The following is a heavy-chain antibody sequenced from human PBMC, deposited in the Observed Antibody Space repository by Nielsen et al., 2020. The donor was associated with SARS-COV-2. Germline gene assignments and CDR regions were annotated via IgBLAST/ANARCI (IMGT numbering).Heavy chain of an antibody. J-gene: IGHJ6*02. D-gene: IGHD4-17*01. CDR3: ARDLPTVSNYYYYGMDV. CDR2: IYYSGST. Sequence: WIRQPPGQGLEWIGSIYYSGSTYYNPSLKSRVTISVDTSKNQFSLKLSSVTAADTAVYYCARDLPTVSNYYYYGMDVWGQGTTVTVSS. V-gene: IGHV4-39*07.